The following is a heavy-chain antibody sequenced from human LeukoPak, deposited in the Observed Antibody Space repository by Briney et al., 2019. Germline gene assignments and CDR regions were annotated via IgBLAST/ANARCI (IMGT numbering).Heavy chain of an antibody. Sequence: GASVTVSCKASGGTFSSYAISWVRQAPGQGLEWMGGIIPIFGTANYAQKFQGRVTITTDESTSTAYMELSSLRSEDTAVYYCARGAGIQLWPTTQSYYYYYMDVWGKGTTVTVSS. CDR3: ARGAGIQLWPTTQSYYYYYMDV. V-gene: IGHV1-69*05. J-gene: IGHJ6*03. CDR2: IIPIFGTA. D-gene: IGHD5-18*01. CDR1: GGTFSSYA.